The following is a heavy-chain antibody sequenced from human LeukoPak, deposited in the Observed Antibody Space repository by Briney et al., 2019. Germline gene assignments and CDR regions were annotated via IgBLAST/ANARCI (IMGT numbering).Heavy chain of an antibody. V-gene: IGHV3-48*04. CDR1: GFTFSSYA. Sequence: GGSLRLSCAASGFTFSSYAMSWVRQAPGKGLEWVSYISSSGSTIYYADSVKGRFTISRDNAKNSLYLQMNSLRAEDTAMYFCAREMLTTDYWGQGTLVTVSS. D-gene: IGHD4/OR15-4a*01. J-gene: IGHJ4*02. CDR2: ISSSGSTI. CDR3: AREMLTTDY.